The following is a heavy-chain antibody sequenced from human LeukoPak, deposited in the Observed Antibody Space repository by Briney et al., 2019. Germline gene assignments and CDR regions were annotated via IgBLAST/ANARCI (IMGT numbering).Heavy chain of an antibody. Sequence: GGSLRLSCAASGVNFASNWMHWVRQTPGKGLMWVSRINSGGSGTSYADSVEGRFTISRDNAKNTLYLQMNSLRAEDTAVYYCARDQTIFGVVISPYGMDVWGQGTTVTVSS. J-gene: IGHJ6*02. CDR3: ARDQTIFGVVISPYGMDV. CDR2: INSGGSGT. CDR1: GVNFASNW. D-gene: IGHD3-3*01. V-gene: IGHV3-74*01.